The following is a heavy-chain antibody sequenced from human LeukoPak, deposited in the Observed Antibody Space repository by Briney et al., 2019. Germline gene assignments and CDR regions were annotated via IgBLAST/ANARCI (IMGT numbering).Heavy chain of an antibody. Sequence: PSETLSLTCTVSGGSISSYYWSWIRQPPGKGLEWLGYIYYTGVANYTPSLRSRLAMSVDTSNNQVSLRLRSVTAADTAVYYCARSGYLEWLFYDSWGHGALVTVSS. CDR3: ARSGYLEWLFYDS. V-gene: IGHV4-59*01. J-gene: IGHJ5*01. CDR2: IYYTGVA. D-gene: IGHD3-3*01. CDR1: GGSISSYY.